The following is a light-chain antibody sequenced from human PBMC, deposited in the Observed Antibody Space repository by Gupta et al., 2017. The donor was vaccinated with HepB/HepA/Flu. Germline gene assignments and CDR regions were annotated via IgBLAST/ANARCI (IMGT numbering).Light chain of an antibody. J-gene: IGLJ2*01. Sequence: QSVLTQPPSVSAAPGQKVTISCSGSSSNIGDNYVSWYQQLPGTAPKLLIYENNKRPSGIPDRFSGSNSGTSAALGIIGLQTGDEADYYCGTWDFSLSAGVFGGGTKLTVL. CDR3: GTWDFSLSAGV. CDR1: SSNIGDNY. V-gene: IGLV1-51*02. CDR2: ENN.